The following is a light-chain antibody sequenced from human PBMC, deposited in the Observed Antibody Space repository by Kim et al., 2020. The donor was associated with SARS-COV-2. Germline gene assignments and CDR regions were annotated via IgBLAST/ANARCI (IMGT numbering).Light chain of an antibody. CDR2: GKN. CDR1: SLRSYY. CDR3: NSRDSSGNHLV. J-gene: IGLJ2*01. V-gene: IGLV3-19*01. Sequence: ALGQTVRITCQGDSLRSYYAIWYQQKPGQAPVLVIYGKNNRPSGIPDRFSGSSSGNTASLTITGAQAEDEAAYYCNSRDSSGNHLVFGGGTQLTVL.